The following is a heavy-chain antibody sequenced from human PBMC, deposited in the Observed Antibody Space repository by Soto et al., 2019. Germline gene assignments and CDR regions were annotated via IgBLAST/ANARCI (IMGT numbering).Heavy chain of an antibody. V-gene: IGHV2-5*02. CDR2: IYWDEDK. CDR3: AHRVLGHYGDFLFDS. CDR1: GFSLSTSGVG. J-gene: IGHJ4*02. D-gene: IGHD4-17*01. Sequence: QITLKESGPTLVKPTQTLTLTCTFSGFSLSTSGVGVGWIRQPPGKALEWLALIYWDEDKRYSPSLNSRLTSTTDTSKNQVVLTLTYMDPVDTATFYCAHRVLGHYGDFLFDSWGQGTLVTVSS.